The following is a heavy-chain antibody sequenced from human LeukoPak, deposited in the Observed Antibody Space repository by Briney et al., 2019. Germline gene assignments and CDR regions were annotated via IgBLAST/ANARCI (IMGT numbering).Heavy chain of an antibody. CDR3: ARAHMTTVTLGDY. J-gene: IGHJ4*02. D-gene: IGHD4-11*01. V-gene: IGHV1-2*02. CDR2: INPNSGVT. Sequence: GASVKVSCKASGYTLTGYYIHWVRQAPGQGLEWVGWINPNSGVTNYAQKFQGRVTLTRDTPISTAYMEMSRLRSDDTAVYYCARAHMTTVTLGDYWGQGTLVTVSS. CDR1: GYTLTGYY.